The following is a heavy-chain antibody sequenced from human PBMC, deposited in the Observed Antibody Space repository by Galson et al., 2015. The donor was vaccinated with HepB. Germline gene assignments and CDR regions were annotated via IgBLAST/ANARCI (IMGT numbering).Heavy chain of an antibody. V-gene: IGHV3-11*01. Sequence: SLRLSCAASGFTFSDYYMSWIRQAPGMGLEWVSYISPNGNTIYYADSLKGRFTISRDNAKNSLYLQMNSLRAEDTAVYYCARAVTGNWYFDLWGRGTLVTVSS. J-gene: IGHJ2*01. CDR2: ISPNGNTI. CDR1: GFTFSDYY. CDR3: ARAVTGNWYFDL. D-gene: IGHD1-14*01.